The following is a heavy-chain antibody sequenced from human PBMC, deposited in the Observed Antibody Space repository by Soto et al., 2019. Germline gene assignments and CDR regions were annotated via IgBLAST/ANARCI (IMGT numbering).Heavy chain of an antibody. Sequence: QVQVVESGGGVAQPGRSLRLSCAASGFTFSSYAIHWVRQAPGKGLGRVAVISRDGTNKYYVDSVKGRFTISRDNSRNPVYLQMNSLRHEDAAVYYCARSRSGAVADAFDFWGPGALVTVSS. CDR3: ARSRSGAVADAFDF. J-gene: IGHJ4*02. V-gene: IGHV3-30*04. CDR2: ISRDGTNK. CDR1: GFTFSSYA. D-gene: IGHD3-10*01.